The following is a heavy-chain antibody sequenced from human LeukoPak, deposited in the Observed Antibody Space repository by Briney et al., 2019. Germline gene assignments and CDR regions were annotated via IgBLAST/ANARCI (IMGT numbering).Heavy chain of an antibody. CDR2: INPNSSGT. CDR1: GYTFTGYY. V-gene: IGHV1-2*06. D-gene: IGHD6-13*01. Sequence: GASVKVSCKASGYTFTGYYMHWVRQAPGQGLEWMGRINPNSSGTNYAQTFQGRVTMTRDTSITTAYLEVSSLRSDDTAVYYCARGEYSSSWDHYYFDYWGQGTLVTVSS. J-gene: IGHJ4*02. CDR3: ARGEYSSSWDHYYFDY.